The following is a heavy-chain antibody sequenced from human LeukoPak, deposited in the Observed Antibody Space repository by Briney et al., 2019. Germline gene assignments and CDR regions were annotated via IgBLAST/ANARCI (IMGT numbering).Heavy chain of an antibody. CDR2: IRYDGSNK. CDR1: GFTFSSYG. J-gene: IGHJ4*02. V-gene: IGHV3-30*02. CDR3: AVVATPSLDS. Sequence: PGGSLRLSCAASGFTFSSYGMHWVRQAPGKGLEWVAFIRYDGSNKYYADSVKGRFTISRDNSKNTLYLQMNSLRAEDTAVYYCAVVATPSLDSWGQGTLVTVSS. D-gene: IGHD5-12*01.